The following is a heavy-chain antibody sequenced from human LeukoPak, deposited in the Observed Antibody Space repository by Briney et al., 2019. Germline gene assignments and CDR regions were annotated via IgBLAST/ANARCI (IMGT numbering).Heavy chain of an antibody. CDR3: ARPQFSNTCFYN. CDR2: VNPNNGAT. CDR1: GYTFTDFY. J-gene: IGHJ4*02. Sequence: ASVKVSCKTFGYTFTDFYIHWVRQAPGQGLEWMGWVNPNNGATKFAQKFQGRVTVTRDTSISTAYMDVTRLMADDTAVYFCARPQFSNTCFYNWGQGTLVTVSS. D-gene: IGHD2-2*01. V-gene: IGHV1-2*02.